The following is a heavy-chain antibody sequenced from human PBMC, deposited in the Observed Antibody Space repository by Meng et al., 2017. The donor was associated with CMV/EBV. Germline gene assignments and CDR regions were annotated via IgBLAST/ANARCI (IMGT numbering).Heavy chain of an antibody. CDR2: IYTSGRT. J-gene: IGHJ4*02. CDR1: GGYISSYY. V-gene: IGHV4-4*07. CDR3: ARDSSGWYPHFDY. Sequence: HVQIRESCPGLVKPSEPLSLSFTVSGGYISSYYWSWIRRPAGKGLEWIWRIYTSGRTNYNPSLKSRVTMTVDTSKNQFSLKLSSVTAADTAVYYCARDSSGWYPHFDYWGQGTLVTVSS. D-gene: IGHD6-19*01.